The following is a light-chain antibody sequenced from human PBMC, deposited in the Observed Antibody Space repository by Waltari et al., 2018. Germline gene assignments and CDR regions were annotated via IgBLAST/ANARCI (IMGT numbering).Light chain of an antibody. Sequence: QSALTQPASVSGSPGQSLTISCTGTSSDVGGYDYVSWYQQHPGKVPKLMIYDVSNRPSGVSNRFSGSKSGNTASLTISGLQVEDEADYYCSSYTTNSTVVFGGGTKLTVL. J-gene: IGLJ2*01. V-gene: IGLV2-14*03. CDR2: DVS. CDR3: SSYTTNSTVV. CDR1: SSDVGGYDY.